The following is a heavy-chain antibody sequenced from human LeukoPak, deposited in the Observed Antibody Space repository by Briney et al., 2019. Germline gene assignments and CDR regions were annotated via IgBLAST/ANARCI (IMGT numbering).Heavy chain of an antibody. Sequence: SETLSLTCAVYGGSFSGYYWSWIRQPPGKGLEWIGEINHSGSTNYNPSLKSRVTISVDTSKNQFSLKLSSVTAADTAVYYCARHEGYYDSTGPFDYWGQGTLVTVSS. CDR3: ARHEGYYDSTGPFDY. J-gene: IGHJ4*02. D-gene: IGHD3-22*01. V-gene: IGHV4-34*01. CDR2: INHSGST. CDR1: GGSFSGYY.